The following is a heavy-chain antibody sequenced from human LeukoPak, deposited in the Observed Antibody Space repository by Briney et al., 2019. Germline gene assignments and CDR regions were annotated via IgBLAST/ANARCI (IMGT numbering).Heavy chain of an antibody. J-gene: IGHJ6*04. CDR3: ARDPTYYYGSGRSPYGMDV. CDR2: IIPIFGTA. V-gene: IGHV1-69*06. Sequence: SVKVSCKASGGTFSSYAISWVRQAPGQGLEWMGGIIPIFGTANYAQKFQGRVTITADKSTSTAYMELSSLRYEDTAVYYCARDPTYYYGSGRSPYGMDVWGKGTTVTVSS. D-gene: IGHD3-10*01. CDR1: GGTFSSYA.